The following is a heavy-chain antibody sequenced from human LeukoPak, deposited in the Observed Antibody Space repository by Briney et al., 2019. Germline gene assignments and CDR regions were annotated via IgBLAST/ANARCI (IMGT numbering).Heavy chain of an antibody. CDR3: ARDNGYKFDY. V-gene: IGHV3-74*01. J-gene: IGHJ4*02. CDR1: GFTFSSFA. CDR2: INTYGTSA. D-gene: IGHD5-24*01. Sequence: GGSLRLSCADSGFTFSSFAMNWVRQVPGKGLAWVSHINTYGTSAIYADSVKGRFTISRDNAKNMLFLQMDSLRAEDTAVYYCARDNGYKFDYWGQGTLVTVSS.